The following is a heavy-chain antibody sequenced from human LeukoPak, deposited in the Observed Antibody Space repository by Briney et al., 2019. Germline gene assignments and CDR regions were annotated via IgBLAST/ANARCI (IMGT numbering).Heavy chain of an antibody. J-gene: IGHJ4*02. D-gene: IGHD2-21*01. V-gene: IGHV3-66*01. CDR1: GXTVSNNY. CDR2: IYSGGST. CDR3: ARFTHGGDFDY. Sequence: GGSLRLSWIASGXTVSNNYMSWVRQAPGKGLEWVSVIYSGGSTSYADSVKGRFTISRDNSKNTLYLQMNSLRAEDTAVYYCARFTHGGDFDYWGQGTLVTVSS.